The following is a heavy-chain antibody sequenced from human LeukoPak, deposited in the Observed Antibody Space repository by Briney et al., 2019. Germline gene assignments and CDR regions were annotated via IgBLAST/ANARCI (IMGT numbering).Heavy chain of an antibody. J-gene: IGHJ5*02. CDR1: GDTFTSYG. V-gene: IGHV1-18*01. Sequence: GASVKVSCKASGDTFTSYGIGWVRQAPGQGLEWMGWISAYNGNTNYAQKLQGRVTMTTDTSTSTAYMELRSLRSDDTAVYYCARDLVGGIYAYSSSWYKGLENWFDPWGQGTLVTVSS. CDR2: ISAYNGNT. D-gene: IGHD6-13*01. CDR3: ARDLVGGIYAYSSSWYKGLENWFDP.